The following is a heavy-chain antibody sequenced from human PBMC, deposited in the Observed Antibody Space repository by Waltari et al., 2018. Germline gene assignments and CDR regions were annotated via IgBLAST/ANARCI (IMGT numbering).Heavy chain of an antibody. V-gene: IGHV3-53*02. D-gene: IGHD3-10*01. CDR2: IYSDGST. CDR1: GFTVSSNY. J-gene: IGHJ3*02. Sequence: EVQLVETGGGLIQPGGSLRLSCAASGFTVSSNYMSWVRQSPGKGLEWVSVIYSDGSTYYADSVKGRFTISRDNSKNTLYLQMNSLRAEDTAVYYCARDLAPMVQGDGAFDIWGQGTMVTVSS. CDR3: ARDLAPMVQGDGAFDI.